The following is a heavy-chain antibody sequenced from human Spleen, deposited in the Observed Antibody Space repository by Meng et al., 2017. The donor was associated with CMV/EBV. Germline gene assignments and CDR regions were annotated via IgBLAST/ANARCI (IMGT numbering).Heavy chain of an antibody. V-gene: IGHV3-30*02. Sequence: GESLKISCAASGFTFSSYAMHWVRQAPGKGLEWVAFIRYDGSNKYYADSVKGRFTISRDNSKNTLYLQMNSLRAEDTAVYYCAKGGYSYGPPVDYWGQGTLVTVSS. J-gene: IGHJ4*02. D-gene: IGHD5-18*01. CDR3: AKGGYSYGPPVDY. CDR1: GFTFSSYA. CDR2: IRYDGSNK.